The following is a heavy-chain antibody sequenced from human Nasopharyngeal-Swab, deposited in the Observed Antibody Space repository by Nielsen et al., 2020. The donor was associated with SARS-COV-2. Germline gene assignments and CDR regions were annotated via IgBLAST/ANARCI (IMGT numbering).Heavy chain of an antibody. V-gene: IGHV1-2*04. J-gene: IGHJ3*02. CDR3: AKDQLWFGELPPNAFDI. Sequence: WVRQAPGQGLEWMGWINPNSGGTNYAQNFQGWVTMTRDTSISTAYMELSRLRAEDTAVYYCAKDQLWFGELPPNAFDIWGQGTMVTVSS. CDR2: INPNSGGT. D-gene: IGHD3-10*01.